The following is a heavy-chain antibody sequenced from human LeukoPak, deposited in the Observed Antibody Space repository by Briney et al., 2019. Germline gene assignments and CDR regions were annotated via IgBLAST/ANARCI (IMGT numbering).Heavy chain of an antibody. D-gene: IGHD3-22*01. Sequence: GWSLTLSCAASGFTFSTYWMHWVRQAPGKGLVWVSRIKSDGGTNYADSVKGRFTISRDNAKKTVSLQMNSLRPEDTGVYYCARAPSEIGGYYPEYFRHWGQGTLVTVSS. CDR2: IKSDGGT. CDR3: ARAPSEIGGYYPEYFRH. V-gene: IGHV3-74*01. J-gene: IGHJ1*01. CDR1: GFTFSTYW.